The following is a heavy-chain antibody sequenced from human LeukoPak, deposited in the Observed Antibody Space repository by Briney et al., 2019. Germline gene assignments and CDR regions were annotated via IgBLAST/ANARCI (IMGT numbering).Heavy chain of an antibody. V-gene: IGHV1-46*01. CDR2: INPSGGST. Sequence: ASVKVSCKASGYTFTSYYMHWVRQAPGQGLEWMGIINPSGGSTSYAQKFQGRVTMTTDTSTSTAYMELRSLRSDDTAVYYCARATLNYGSGYYMDVWGKGTTVTVSS. D-gene: IGHD3-10*01. CDR1: GYTFTSYY. CDR3: ARATLNYGSGYYMDV. J-gene: IGHJ6*03.